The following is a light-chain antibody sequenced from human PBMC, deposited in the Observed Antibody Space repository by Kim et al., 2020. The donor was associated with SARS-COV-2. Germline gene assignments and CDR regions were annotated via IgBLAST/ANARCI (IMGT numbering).Light chain of an antibody. CDR2: DTS. CDR1: ETVTSNY. Sequence: EIVLTQSPGTLSLSPGERATLSCRASETVTSNYLAWYQQKSGQAPRLVIYDTSRRATGIPDRFSGSGSGTDFTLTISRLEPEDFAVYYCQHYVSSPGTFGRGTKVDIK. J-gene: IGKJ1*01. CDR3: QHYVSSPGT. V-gene: IGKV3-20*01.